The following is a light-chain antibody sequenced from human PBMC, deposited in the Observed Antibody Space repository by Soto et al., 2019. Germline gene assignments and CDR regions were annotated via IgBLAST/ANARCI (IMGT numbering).Light chain of an antibody. CDR1: QGIGNG. Sequence: DIQMTQSPSSLSASVGDRVTITCRASQGIGNGLGWYQQKPGKAPKRVIYAASNFDSGVPSRFSVTRPGTEFTLTVSSLLPEDFVTYYCLPHNSFPFTFGPGTKVDIK. V-gene: IGKV1-17*01. CDR2: AAS. CDR3: LPHNSFPFT. J-gene: IGKJ3*01.